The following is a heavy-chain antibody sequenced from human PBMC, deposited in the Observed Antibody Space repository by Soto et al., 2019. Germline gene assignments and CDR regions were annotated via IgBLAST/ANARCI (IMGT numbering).Heavy chain of an antibody. J-gene: IGHJ4*02. CDR3: AKGGGSNPLDY. CDR1: GFTFSSYG. V-gene: IGHV3-30*18. D-gene: IGHD2-15*01. Sequence: QVQLVESGGGVVQPGRSLRLSCVASGFTFSSYGMHWVRQAPGKGLEWVAVISYDGSNKYYADSVRGRFTISRDNSKNTLYLQMNSLRAEDTAVYYCAKGGGSNPLDYCGQGTLVTVSS. CDR2: ISYDGSNK.